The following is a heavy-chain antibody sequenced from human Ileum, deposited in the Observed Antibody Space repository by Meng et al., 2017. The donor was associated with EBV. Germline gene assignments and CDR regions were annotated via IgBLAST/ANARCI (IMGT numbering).Heavy chain of an antibody. CDR3: ARQSDHYYGSGSYYDY. D-gene: IGHD3-10*01. CDR2: IYYSGNT. J-gene: IGHJ4*02. V-gene: IGHV4-39*01. CDR1: GGSISSSSYY. Sequence: QVPLAEAGPGLVRPSETLSLTCRVVGGSISSSSYYWGWIRQPPGKGLEWIGMIYYSGNTYYNPSLKSRVTISVDTSKNQFSLRLSSVTAADAALYYCARQSDHYYGSGSYYDYWGQGTLVTVSS.